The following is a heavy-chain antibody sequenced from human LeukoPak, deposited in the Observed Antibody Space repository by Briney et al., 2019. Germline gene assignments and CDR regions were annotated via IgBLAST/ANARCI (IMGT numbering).Heavy chain of an antibody. CDR1: GFTFSSYG. V-gene: IGHV3-30*18. CDR2: ISYDGSNK. CDR3: AKSRRGYKYHYGMDV. Sequence: GRSLRLSCAASGFTFSSYGMHWVRQAPGKGLEWVAVISYDGSNKYYADSVKGRFTISRDNSKNTLYQQMNSLRAEDTAVYYCAKSRRGYKYHYGMDVWGQGTTVTVSS. J-gene: IGHJ6*02. D-gene: IGHD5-24*01.